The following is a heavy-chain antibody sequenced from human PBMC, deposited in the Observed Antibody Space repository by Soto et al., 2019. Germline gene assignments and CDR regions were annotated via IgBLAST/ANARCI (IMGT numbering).Heavy chain of an antibody. V-gene: IGHV5-51*01. D-gene: IGHD6-6*01. Sequence: GESLKISCKGSGYSFTSYWIGWVRQMPGKGLEWMGIIYPGDSETRYSPAFQGHVTISADKSISTAYLQWSSLKASDTAMYFCARHRGIAARDAFDIWGQGTMVTVSS. J-gene: IGHJ3*02. CDR1: GYSFTSYW. CDR3: ARHRGIAARDAFDI. CDR2: IYPGDSET.